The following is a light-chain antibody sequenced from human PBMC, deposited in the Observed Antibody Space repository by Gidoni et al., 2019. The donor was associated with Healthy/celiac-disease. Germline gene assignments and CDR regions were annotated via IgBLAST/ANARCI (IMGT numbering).Light chain of an antibody. Sequence: DIQMTPHPSSLSASVGDRVTITCRASQSISSYLNWYQQKPGKAPKLLIYAASRLQSGVPSRFSGSGSGTDFTLTISSLQPEDFATYYCQQSYSTLFTFGPGTKVDIK. J-gene: IGKJ3*01. V-gene: IGKV1-39*01. CDR3: QQSYSTLFT. CDR2: AAS. CDR1: QSISSY.